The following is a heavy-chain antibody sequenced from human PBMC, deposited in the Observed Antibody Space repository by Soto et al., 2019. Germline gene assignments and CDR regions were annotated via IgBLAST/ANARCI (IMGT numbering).Heavy chain of an antibody. CDR1: GYTFTSYA. V-gene: IGHV1-3*01. CDR2: INAGNGNT. D-gene: IGHD6-13*01. J-gene: IGHJ6*02. Sequence: ASVKVSCKASGYTFTSYAMHWVRQAPGQRLEWMGWINAGNGNTKYSQKFQGRVTITRDTSASTAYMELSSLRSEDTAVYYCARSQGYSSSWLYYYGMDVWGQGITVTVAS. CDR3: ARSQGYSSSWLYYYGMDV.